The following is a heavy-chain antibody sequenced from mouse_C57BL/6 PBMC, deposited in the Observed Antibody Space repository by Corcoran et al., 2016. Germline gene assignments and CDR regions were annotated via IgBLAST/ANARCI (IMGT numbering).Heavy chain of an antibody. J-gene: IGHJ3*01. D-gene: IGHD1-1*01. CDR1: GYSITSGYY. Sequence: DVQLQESGPGLVKPSQSLSLTCSVTGYSITSGYYWNWIRQFPGNKLEWMGYISYDGSNNYNPSLKNRISITRDTSKNQFFLKLNSVTTEDTATYYCANGDYSFAYWGQGTLVTVSA. V-gene: IGHV3-6*01. CDR2: ISYDGSN. CDR3: ANGDYSFAY.